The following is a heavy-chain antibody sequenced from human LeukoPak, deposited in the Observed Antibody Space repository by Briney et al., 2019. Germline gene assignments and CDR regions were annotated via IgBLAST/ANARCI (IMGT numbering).Heavy chain of an antibody. J-gene: IGHJ4*02. CDR3: AKPIDSSGYYVFDY. Sequence: PGGSLRLSCAASGFTFSSYAMSWVRQAPGKGLEWVSVISGSGGSTYYADSVKGRFTISRDNSKDTLYLQMNSLRAEDTAVYYCAKPIDSSGYYVFDYWGQGTLVTVSS. V-gene: IGHV3-23*01. CDR2: ISGSGGST. D-gene: IGHD3-22*01. CDR1: GFTFSSYA.